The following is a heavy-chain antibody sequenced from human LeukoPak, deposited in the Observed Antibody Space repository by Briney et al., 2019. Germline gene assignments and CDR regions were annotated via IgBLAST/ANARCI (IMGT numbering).Heavy chain of an antibody. Sequence: SETLSLTCAVYGVSFSGYYWSWIRQPPGKGLEWIGEINHSGSTNYNPSLKSRVTISVDTSKNQFSLKLSSVTAADTAVYYCARGLQTTIAVAGTRYFDYWGQGTLVTVSS. V-gene: IGHV4-34*01. CDR1: GVSFSGYY. J-gene: IGHJ4*02. D-gene: IGHD6-19*01. CDR3: ARGLQTTIAVAGTRYFDY. CDR2: INHSGST.